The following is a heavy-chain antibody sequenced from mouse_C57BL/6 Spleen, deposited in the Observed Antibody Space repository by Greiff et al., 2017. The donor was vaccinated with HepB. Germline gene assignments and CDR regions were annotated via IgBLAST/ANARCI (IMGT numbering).Heavy chain of an antibody. CDR1: GFTFSSYT. Sequence: EVKVVESGGGLVKPGGSLKLSCAASGFTFSSYTMSWVRQTPEKRLEWVATISGGGGNTYYPDSVKGRFTISRDNAKNTLYLQMSSLRSEDTALYYCARPYDYDEDWYFDVWGTGTTVTVSS. V-gene: IGHV5-9*01. CDR3: ARPYDYDEDWYFDV. CDR2: ISGGGGNT. J-gene: IGHJ1*03. D-gene: IGHD2-4*01.